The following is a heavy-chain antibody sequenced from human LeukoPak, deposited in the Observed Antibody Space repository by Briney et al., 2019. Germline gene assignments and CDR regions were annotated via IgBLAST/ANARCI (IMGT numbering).Heavy chain of an antibody. D-gene: IGHD6-13*01. CDR3: AHGSWYSPPDY. Sequence: SETLSLTCTVSGGSISSNYWSWIRQPPGKGLEWIGYISYSGSTNYNPSLKSRVTTSVDTSKNQFSLKLSSVTAADTAVYYCAHGSWYSPPDYWGQGTLVTVSS. CDR1: GGSISSNY. V-gene: IGHV4-59*08. J-gene: IGHJ4*02. CDR2: ISYSGST.